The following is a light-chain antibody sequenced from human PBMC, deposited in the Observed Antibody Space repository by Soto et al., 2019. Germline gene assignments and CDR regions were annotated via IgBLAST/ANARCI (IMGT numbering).Light chain of an antibody. J-gene: IGKJ1*01. CDR1: QSISRW. V-gene: IGKV1-5*03. CDR3: QQFNSYSRMWT. CDR2: QAS. Sequence: DIQMTQSPSTLSASVGDRVTITCRASQSISRWLAWYQQKPEKAPKLLIYQASVLESGVPSMFSGSGSGTEFTLTISSLKPDDFSTYYCQQFNSYSRMWTFGQGTKVEIK.